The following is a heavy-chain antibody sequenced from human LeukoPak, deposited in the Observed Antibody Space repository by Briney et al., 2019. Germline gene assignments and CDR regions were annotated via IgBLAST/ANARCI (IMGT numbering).Heavy chain of an antibody. D-gene: IGHD3-3*01. CDR1: GGSFSGYY. Sequence: SETLSLTCAVYGGSFSGYYWSWIRQPPGKGLEWIGEINHSGSTNYNPSLKSRVTISVDTSKNQFSLKLSSVTAADTAVYYCAKLNYDFWSGYYDPNWFDPWGQGTLVTVSS. V-gene: IGHV4-34*01. CDR3: AKLNYDFWSGYYDPNWFDP. CDR2: INHSGST. J-gene: IGHJ5*02.